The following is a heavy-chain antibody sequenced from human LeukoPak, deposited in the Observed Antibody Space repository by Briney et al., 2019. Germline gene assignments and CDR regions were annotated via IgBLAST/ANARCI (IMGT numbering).Heavy chain of an antibody. CDR2: ISDSGDST. CDR3: ARAPYGSGSYSGSDY. CDR1: GFTFSIYG. D-gene: IGHD3-10*01. V-gene: IGHV3-23*01. J-gene: IGHJ4*02. Sequence: PGGSLRLSCAVSGFTFSIYGMSWVRQAPGKGLEWVSAISDSGDSTYYADSVKGRFTISRDNSKNTLYLQMNSLRAEDTAVYYCARAPYGSGSYSGSDYWGQGTLVTVSS.